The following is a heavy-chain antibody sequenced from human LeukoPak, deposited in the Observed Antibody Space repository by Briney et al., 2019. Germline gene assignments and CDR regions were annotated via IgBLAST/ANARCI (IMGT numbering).Heavy chain of an antibody. CDR1: GFTFSSYG. CDR3: ARDRDDPSYSPHYYGMDV. CDR2: IRYDGSNK. Sequence: GGSLRLSCAASGFTFSSYGMHWVRQAPGKGLEWVAFIRYDGSNKYYADSVKGRFTISRDNSKNTLYLQMNSLRAEDTAVYYCARDRDDPSYSPHYYGMDVWGQGTTVTVSS. J-gene: IGHJ6*02. D-gene: IGHD2-15*01. V-gene: IGHV3-30*02.